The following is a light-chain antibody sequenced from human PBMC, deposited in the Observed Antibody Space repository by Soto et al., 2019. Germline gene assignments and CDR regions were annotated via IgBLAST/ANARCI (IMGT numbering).Light chain of an antibody. V-gene: IGLV2-11*01. CDR2: DVS. CDR3: CSYVGNSL. Sequence: QSVLTQPRSVSGSPGQSVTISCTVTSSDVGTYNYVSWYQHHPGKAPKLEIYDVSKRPTGVPHRCSGSKSGHTASLTISGLQDEDEADYHCCSYVGNSLFGGGTKLTVL. J-gene: IGLJ2*01. CDR1: SSDVGTYNY.